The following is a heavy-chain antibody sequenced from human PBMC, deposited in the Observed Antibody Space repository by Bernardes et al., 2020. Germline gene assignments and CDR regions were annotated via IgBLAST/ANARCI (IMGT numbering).Heavy chain of an antibody. J-gene: IGHJ4*02. D-gene: IGHD6-19*01. CDR3: ARDPIAVAGTSRGFDY. Sequence: ASVKVSCKASGYTFTSYYMHWVRQAPGQGLEWMGIINPSGGSTSYAQKFQGRVTMTRDTSTSTVYMELSSLRSEDTAVYYCARDPIAVAGTSRGFDYWGQGTLVTVSS. CDR2: INPSGGST. CDR1: GYTFTSYY. V-gene: IGHV1-46*01.